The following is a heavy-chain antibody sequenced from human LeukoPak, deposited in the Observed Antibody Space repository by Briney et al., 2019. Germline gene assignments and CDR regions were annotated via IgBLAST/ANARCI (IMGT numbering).Heavy chain of an antibody. CDR1: GFTFSSYS. CDR3: AKASSGWYVNWFDP. Sequence: PGGSLRLSCAASGFTFSSYSMNWVRQAPGKGLEWVSSISSSSSYIYYADSVKGRFTISRDNAKNSLYLQMNSLRAEDTAVYYCAKASSGWYVNWFDPWGQGTLVTVSS. V-gene: IGHV3-21*01. D-gene: IGHD6-19*01. CDR2: ISSSSSYI. J-gene: IGHJ5*02.